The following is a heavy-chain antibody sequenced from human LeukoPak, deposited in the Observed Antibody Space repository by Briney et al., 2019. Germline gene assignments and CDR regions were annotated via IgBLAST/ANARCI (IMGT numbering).Heavy chain of an antibody. CDR3: ARGRYCSADICSGGDAFDI. D-gene: IGHD2-15*01. CDR1: GGPINNYY. CDR2: IYTRGST. J-gene: IGHJ3*02. V-gene: IGHV4-4*07. Sequence: SETLSLTCTVSGGPINNYYWSWIRQPAGKGLEWIGRIYTRGSTNYNPSLKSRVTMSVDTSKNQFSLKLSSVTAADTAVYYCARGRYCSADICSGGDAFDIWGQETMVSVSS.